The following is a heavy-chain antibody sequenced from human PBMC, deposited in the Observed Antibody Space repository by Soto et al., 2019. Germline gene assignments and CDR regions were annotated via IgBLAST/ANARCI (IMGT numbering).Heavy chain of an antibody. CDR1: GGSISSYY. J-gene: IGHJ5*02. Sequence: SETLSLTCTVSGGSISSYYWSWIRQPPGKGLEWIGYIYYSGSTNYNPSLKSRVTISVDTSKNQFSLKLSSVTAADTAVYYCARGISLDIVLVPAALTYNWFDPWGQGTLVTVSS. CDR3: ARGISLDIVLVPAALTYNWFDP. V-gene: IGHV4-59*01. CDR2: IYYSGST. D-gene: IGHD2-2*03.